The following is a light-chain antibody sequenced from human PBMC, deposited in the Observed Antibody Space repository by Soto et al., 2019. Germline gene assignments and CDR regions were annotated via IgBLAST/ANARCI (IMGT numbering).Light chain of an antibody. CDR2: EVS. Sequence: QSALTQPASVSGSPGQSITISCTGTSSDIGGYDYVSWYQQHPGKAPQLIIYEVSNRPSGVSNRFSGSKSGNTASLSISGLQAEDEADFYCSSYTSSRTRVFGGGTKFTVL. J-gene: IGLJ3*02. CDR1: SSDIGGYDY. CDR3: SSYTSSRTRV. V-gene: IGLV2-14*01.